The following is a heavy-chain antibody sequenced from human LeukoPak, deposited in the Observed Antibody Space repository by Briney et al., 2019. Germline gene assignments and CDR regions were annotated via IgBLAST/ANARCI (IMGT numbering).Heavy chain of an antibody. Sequence: ASVKVSCKASGYTFTGYYMHWVRQAPGQGLEWMGWINPNSGGTNYAQKFQGRVTMTRDTSISTAYMEPSRLRSDDTAVYYCARAGLAAAGTTLYYYYYMDVWGKGTTVTISS. V-gene: IGHV1-2*02. J-gene: IGHJ6*03. D-gene: IGHD6-13*01. CDR3: ARAGLAAAGTTLYYYYYMDV. CDR2: INPNSGGT. CDR1: GYTFTGYY.